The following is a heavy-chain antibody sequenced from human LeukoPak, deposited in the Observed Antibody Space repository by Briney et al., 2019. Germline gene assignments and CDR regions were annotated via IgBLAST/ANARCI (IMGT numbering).Heavy chain of an antibody. CDR2: ISGSGGST. J-gene: IGHJ4*02. V-gene: IGHV3-23*01. CDR1: GFTFSSYS. Sequence: PGGSLRLSCAASGFTFSSYSMSWVRQAPGKGLEWVSAISGSGGSTYYADSVKGRFTISRDNSKNTLYLQMTSLRVEDTAVYYCAKEEARYFDYWGQGTLVTVSS. CDR3: AKEEARYFDY.